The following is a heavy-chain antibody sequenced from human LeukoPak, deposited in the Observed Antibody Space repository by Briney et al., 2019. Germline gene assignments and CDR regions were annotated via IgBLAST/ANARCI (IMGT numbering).Heavy chain of an antibody. CDR3: AKDLSYGFDY. D-gene: IGHD5-18*01. CDR2: LSSSGGST. CDR1: GFTFSIYA. Sequence: GGSLRLSCVASGFTFSIYAMSWVRQAPGKGLEWVSALSSSGGSTYYADSVKGRFTISRDNSKNMLYLQMNSLRAEDTAVYYCAKDLSYGFDYWGQGTLVTVSS. J-gene: IGHJ4*02. V-gene: IGHV3-23*01.